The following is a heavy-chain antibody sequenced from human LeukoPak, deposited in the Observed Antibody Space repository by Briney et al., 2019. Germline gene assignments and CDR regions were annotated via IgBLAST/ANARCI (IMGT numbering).Heavy chain of an antibody. V-gene: IGHV4-38-2*02. J-gene: IGHJ4*02. CDR1: GYSISSGYY. D-gene: IGHD1-26*01. CDR2: IYHSGST. CDR3: ARDGESGSYRD. Sequence: PSETLSLTCTVSGYSISSGYYWGRIRQPPGKGLEWIGRIYHSGSTYYNPSRKSRVTISVDTSKNQFSLKMSSVTAADTAEYYCARDGESGSYRDWGQGTLVTVSS.